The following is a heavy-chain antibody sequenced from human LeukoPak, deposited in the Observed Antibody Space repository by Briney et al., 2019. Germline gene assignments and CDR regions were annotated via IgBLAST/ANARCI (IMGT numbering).Heavy chain of an antibody. CDR1: GFTFDDYA. Sequence: GGSLRLSCAASGFTFDDYAMHWVRQAPGKGLEWVSGISWNSGSIGYADSVKGRFTISRDNAKNSLYLQMNSLRAEDMALYYCAKESSGWYFDYWGQGTLVTVSS. CDR2: ISWNSGSI. V-gene: IGHV3-9*03. D-gene: IGHD6-19*01. J-gene: IGHJ4*02. CDR3: AKESSGWYFDY.